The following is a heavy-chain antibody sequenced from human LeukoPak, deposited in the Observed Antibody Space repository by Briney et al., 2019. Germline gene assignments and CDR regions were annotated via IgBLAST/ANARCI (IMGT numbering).Heavy chain of an antibody. Sequence: PSETLSLTCAVSGYSISSGYYWGWIRQPPGKGLEWIGSTYHSGSTYYNPSLKSRVTISVDTSKNQFSLKLSSVTAADTAVYYCARQAVVVVAATLNWFDPWGQGTLVTVSS. CDR2: TYHSGST. CDR3: ARQAVVVVAATLNWFDP. D-gene: IGHD2-15*01. CDR1: GYSISSGYY. J-gene: IGHJ5*02. V-gene: IGHV4-38-2*01.